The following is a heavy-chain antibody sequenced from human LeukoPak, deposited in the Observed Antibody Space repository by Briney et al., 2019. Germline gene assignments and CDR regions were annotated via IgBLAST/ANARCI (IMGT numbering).Heavy chain of an antibody. CDR2: ISSSSSYI. CDR3: AREESSQLNGMDV. V-gene: IGHV3-21*01. D-gene: IGHD5-24*01. CDR1: GLTFSSYS. J-gene: IGHJ6*04. Sequence: GGSLRLSCAASGLTFSSYSMNWVRQAPGKGLEWVSSISSSSSYIYYADSVKGRFTISRDNAKNSLYLQMNSLRAEDTAVYYCAREESSQLNGMDVWGKGTTVTVSS.